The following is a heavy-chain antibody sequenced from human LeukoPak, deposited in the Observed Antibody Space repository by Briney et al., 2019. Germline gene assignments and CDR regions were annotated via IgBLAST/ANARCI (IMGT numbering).Heavy chain of an antibody. J-gene: IGHJ5*02. CDR3: ARAGGEYCGGDCYLS. D-gene: IGHD2-21*02. CDR1: GYTFIGYY. V-gene: IGHV1-2*03. Sequence: LVASVKVSCKASGYTFIGYYIHWVRQAPGQGLEWMGWINPNSGGSNYAQKFQGRVTMTRDTSISTAYMELSRLRSDDTAVYYCARAGGEYCGGDCYLSWGQGTLVTVSS. CDR2: INPNSGGS.